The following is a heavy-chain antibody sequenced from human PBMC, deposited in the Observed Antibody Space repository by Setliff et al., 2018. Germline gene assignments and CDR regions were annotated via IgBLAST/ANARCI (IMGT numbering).Heavy chain of an antibody. V-gene: IGHV4-38-2*02. D-gene: IGHD2-2*01. Sequence: PSETLSLTCTVSGYSISSGYIWGWIRQPPGKGLEWVENIGHTGSINYNPSLKSRLTISRDTSKNQVSLKLNSVTAADTAVYYCARGEGCNDGICLYQFDFWGQGTLVTVSS. J-gene: IGHJ4*02. CDR2: IGHTGSI. CDR3: ARGEGCNDGICLYQFDF. CDR1: GYSISSGYI.